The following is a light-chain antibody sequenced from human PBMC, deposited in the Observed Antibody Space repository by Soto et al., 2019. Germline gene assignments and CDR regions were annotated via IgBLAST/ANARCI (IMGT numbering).Light chain of an antibody. CDR1: MRDVGAYNL. CDR2: EVS. V-gene: IGLV2-14*01. J-gene: IGLJ2*01. Sequence: QSALTQPASVSGSAGQSITISCSGTMRDVGAYNLVSWYQQHPGKAPKLMVFEVSNRPSGVSNRFSGSKSGNTASLTISGLQAEDEADYYCSSYTSSSPVVFGGGTQLTVL. CDR3: SSYTSSSPVV.